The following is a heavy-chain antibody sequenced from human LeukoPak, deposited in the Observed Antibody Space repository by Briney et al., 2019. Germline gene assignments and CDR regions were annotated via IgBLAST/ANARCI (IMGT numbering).Heavy chain of an antibody. Sequence: QAGGSLRLSCAASGFTFSSYGMHWVRQAPGKGLEWVAVISYDGSNKYYADSVKGRFTISRDNSKNTLYLQMNSLRAEDTAVYYCARDPPREHDFWSGYPYGMDVWGQGTTVTVSS. CDR1: GFTFSSYG. CDR3: ARDPPREHDFWSGYPYGMDV. J-gene: IGHJ6*02. V-gene: IGHV3-30*03. CDR2: ISYDGSNK. D-gene: IGHD3-3*01.